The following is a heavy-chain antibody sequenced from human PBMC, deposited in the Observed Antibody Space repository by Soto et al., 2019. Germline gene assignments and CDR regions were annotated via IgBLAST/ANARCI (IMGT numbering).Heavy chain of an antibody. Sequence: QVQLVQSGAEVKESGASVKVSCKASGYTFSGYYIHWVRQAPGQAPEWVGEIGPKRGDTRYAQKFQGRVTMTKDTSITIVYMELRNLSPDDTAVYFCGRGRSGEIVIFYWGQGTLVTVHS. CDR1: GYTFSGYY. V-gene: IGHV1-2*02. J-gene: IGHJ4*02. CDR3: GRGRSGEIVIFY. CDR2: IGPKRGDT. D-gene: IGHD5-12*01.